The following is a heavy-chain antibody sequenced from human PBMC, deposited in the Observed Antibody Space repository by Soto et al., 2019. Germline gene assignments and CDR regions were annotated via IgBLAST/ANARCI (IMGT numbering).Heavy chain of an antibody. Sequence: QVQLVESGGGVVQPGRSLRLSCAASGFTFSNYGMLWVRQAPGRGLEWVAVIWNDGSNKYYADSVKGRFTFSRDNSKNTLYLQMNSLRAEDSSVYYCARDRGVTTFYFDYWGQGTLVTVSS. CDR3: ARDRGVTTFYFDY. CDR2: IWNDGSNK. CDR1: GFTFSNYG. J-gene: IGHJ4*02. V-gene: IGHV3-33*01. D-gene: IGHD4-17*01.